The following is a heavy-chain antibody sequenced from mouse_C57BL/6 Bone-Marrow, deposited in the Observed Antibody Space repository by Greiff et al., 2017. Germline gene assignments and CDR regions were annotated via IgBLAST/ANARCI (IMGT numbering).Heavy chain of an antibody. CDR3: VRSRDYYGFDY. Sequence: VKDRFTISRDDSESMFYLQMNNLKTEDTAMYYCVRSRDYYGFDYWGQGTTLTVSS. D-gene: IGHD1-1*01. V-gene: IGHV10-1*01. J-gene: IGHJ2*01.